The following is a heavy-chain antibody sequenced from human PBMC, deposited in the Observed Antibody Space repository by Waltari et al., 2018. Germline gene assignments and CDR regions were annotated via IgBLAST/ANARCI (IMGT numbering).Heavy chain of an antibody. CDR1: GGSFNRLT. CDR2: IIPVLHTA. V-gene: IGHV1-69*01. CDR3: VTISSRYPF. Sequence: QVQLVQSGAEVKKPGSSVKVSCKTSGGSFNRLTLSWVRQAPGQGLEWMGGIIPVLHTANYAQNFQGRVTITADESSQTAYMEMSSLRFEDTAVYYCVTISSRYPFWGQGTLVTVSS. J-gene: IGHJ4*02. D-gene: IGHD3-9*01.